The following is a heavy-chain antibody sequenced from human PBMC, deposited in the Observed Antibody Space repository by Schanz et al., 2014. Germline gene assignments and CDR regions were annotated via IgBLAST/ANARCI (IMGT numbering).Heavy chain of an antibody. CDR1: GFTFNSYG. CDR2: IWYDGSNK. V-gene: IGHV3-33*06. D-gene: IGHD3-10*01. J-gene: IGHJ5*02. CDR3: AKDQLANYRGSGYNWFDP. Sequence: QVQLVESGGGVVQPGRSLRLSCAASGFTFNSYGMHWVRQAPGKGLEWVAFIWYDGSNKYYADSVKGRFTISRDNSKNTLDVQMNSLRAEDTAVYYCAKDQLANYRGSGYNWFDPWGQGTLVTVSS.